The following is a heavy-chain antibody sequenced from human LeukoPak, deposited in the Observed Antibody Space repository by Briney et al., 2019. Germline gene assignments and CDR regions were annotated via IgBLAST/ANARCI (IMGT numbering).Heavy chain of an antibody. CDR3: AKHIGGFDY. CDR2: ISSSGSTI. V-gene: IGHV3-48*03. D-gene: IGHD4-23*01. CDR1: GFTFSSYE. J-gene: IGHJ4*02. Sequence: GVSLRLSCAASGFTFSSYEMNWVRQAPGKGLEWVSYISSSGSTIYYADSVKGRFTISRDNAKTSLYLQMNSLRAEDTAVYYCAKHIGGFDYWGQGTLVTVSS.